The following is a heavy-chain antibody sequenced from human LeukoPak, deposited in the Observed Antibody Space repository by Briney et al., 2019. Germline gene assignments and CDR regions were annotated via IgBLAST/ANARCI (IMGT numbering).Heavy chain of an antibody. CDR3: ATDRTRIYASGSYYRGFNY. Sequence: ASVNLSCKVSGYTLTEIYMHWVRQPHAQGHERMGGFDTEVCETIYAQRFQGRLTMPEDTSTDTAYMELSRLRSGDTAVYYCATDRTRIYASGSYYRGFNYWGQGPLVTVSS. D-gene: IGHD3-10*01. J-gene: IGHJ4*02. V-gene: IGHV1-24*01. CDR2: FDTEVCET. CDR1: GYTLTEIY.